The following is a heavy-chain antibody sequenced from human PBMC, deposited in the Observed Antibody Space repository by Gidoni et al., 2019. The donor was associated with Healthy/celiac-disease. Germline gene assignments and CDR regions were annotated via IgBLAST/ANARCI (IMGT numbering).Heavy chain of an antibody. V-gene: IGHV4-30-4*01. CDR2: IYYSGST. J-gene: IGHJ2*01. Sequence: QVQLQESGPGLVKPSQTLSLTCTVSGGSISSGAYSWSWIRQPPGKGLEWIGYIYYSGSTYYNPSLKSRVTISVDTSKNQFSLKLSSVTAADTAVYYCARGKDGYGYGLGWYFDLWGRGTLVTVSS. CDR3: ARGKDGYGYGLGWYFDL. CDR1: GGSISSGAYS. D-gene: IGHD5-18*01.